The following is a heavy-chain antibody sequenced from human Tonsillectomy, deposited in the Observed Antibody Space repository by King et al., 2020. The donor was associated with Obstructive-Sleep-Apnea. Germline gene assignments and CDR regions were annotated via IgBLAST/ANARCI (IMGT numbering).Heavy chain of an antibody. Sequence: VQLVESGGGLVKPGGSLRLSCAASGFSFNNAWRSGVRQAPGKGLEWRGRIKSKIDGGTADYAAPVKGRFTISRDDSKHTLYLQMNSLKTEDTAVYYCTTDRGANNWGQGTLVTVSS. CDR3: TTDRGANN. CDR2: IKSKIDGGTA. V-gene: IGHV3-15*01. J-gene: IGHJ4*02. CDR1: GFSFNNAW. D-gene: IGHD3-10*01.